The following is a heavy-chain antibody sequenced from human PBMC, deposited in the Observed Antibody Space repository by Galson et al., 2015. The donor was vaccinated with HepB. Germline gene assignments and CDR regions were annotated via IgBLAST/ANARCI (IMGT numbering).Heavy chain of an antibody. CDR1: GGTFSNYP. J-gene: IGHJ4*02. V-gene: IGHV1-69*13. D-gene: IGHD3-16*02. Sequence: SVKVSCKASGGTFSNYPFSWVRQAPGQGLEWMGGLIPTFGTAKYAQSFQGRLTISADEYTRTVYMELRGLTSDDTAVYYCARKGRLSLGELSSPFDYWGQGTLVTVSS. CDR2: LIPTFGTA. CDR3: ARKGRLSLGELSSPFDY.